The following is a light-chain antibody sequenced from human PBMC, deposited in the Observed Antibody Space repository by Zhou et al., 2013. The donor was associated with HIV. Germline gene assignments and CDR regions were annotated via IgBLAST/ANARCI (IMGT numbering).Light chain of an antibody. CDR2: LGS. CDR3: MQVLQAPYT. J-gene: IGKJ2*01. Sequence: IVMTQSPLSLPVTPGEPASISCRSTQSLLHSDGYNYLDWYLQKPGQSPQLLIYLGSNRASGVPDRVSGSVSGTDFTLKISRVEAEDVGIYYCMQVLQAPYTVGQGTKLEIK. V-gene: IGKV2-28*01. CDR1: QSLLHSDGYNY.